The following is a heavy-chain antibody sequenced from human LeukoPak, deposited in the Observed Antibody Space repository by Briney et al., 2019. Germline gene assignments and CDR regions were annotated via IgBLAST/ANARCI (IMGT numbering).Heavy chain of an antibody. D-gene: IGHD3-10*01. J-gene: IGHJ4*02. V-gene: IGHV3-53*01. Sequence: GGSLRLSCAASGLTVSSNYMSWVRQAPGKGLEWVSVIYTGGSTYYADSVKGRFTISRDNSKNTLYLQMHSLRAEDTAVYYCARAVARGVIIHFDYWGQGTLVTVSS. CDR1: GLTVSSNY. CDR2: IYTGGST. CDR3: ARAVARGVIIHFDY.